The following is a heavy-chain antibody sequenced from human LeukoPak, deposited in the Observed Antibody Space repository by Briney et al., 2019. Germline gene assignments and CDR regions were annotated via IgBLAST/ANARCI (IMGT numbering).Heavy chain of an antibody. J-gene: IGHJ4*02. CDR2: INPNSGGT. D-gene: IGHD5-18*01. CDR3: ARDSSGYSYGYGDY. Sequence: ASVKVSCKASGYTFTSYYMHWVRQAPGQGLEWMGWINPNSGGTNYAQKFQGRVTMTRDTSISTAYMELSRLRSDDTAVYYCARDSSGYSYGYGDYWGQGTLVTVSS. V-gene: IGHV1-2*02. CDR1: GYTFTSYY.